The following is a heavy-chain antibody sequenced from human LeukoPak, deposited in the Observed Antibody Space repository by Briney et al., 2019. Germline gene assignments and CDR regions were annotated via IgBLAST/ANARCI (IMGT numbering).Heavy chain of an antibody. V-gene: IGHV4-39*01. D-gene: IGHD3-10*01. CDR1: GFTFSSYE. CDR2: IYYSGST. J-gene: IGHJ4*02. Sequence: GSLRLSCAASGFTFSSYEMNWVRQAPGKGLEWIGSIYYSGSTYYNPSLKSRVTISVDTSKNQFSLKLSSVTAADTAVYYCARQRAYYYGSGMHYFDYWGQGTLVTVSS. CDR3: ARQRAYYYGSGMHYFDY.